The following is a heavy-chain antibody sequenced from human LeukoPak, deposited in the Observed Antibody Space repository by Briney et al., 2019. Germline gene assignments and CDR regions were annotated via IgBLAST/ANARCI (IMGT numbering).Heavy chain of an antibody. CDR3: AKDRVIGSGWYYFDY. CDR2: ISSSSSTI. Sequence: GGSLRLSCAASGFTFSNAWMSWVRQAPGKGLEWVSYISSSSSTIYYADSVKGRFTISRDNAKNSLYLQMNSLRAEDTAVYYCAKDRVIGSGWYYFDYWGQGTLVTVSS. D-gene: IGHD6-19*01. CDR1: GFTFSNAW. V-gene: IGHV3-48*01. J-gene: IGHJ4*02.